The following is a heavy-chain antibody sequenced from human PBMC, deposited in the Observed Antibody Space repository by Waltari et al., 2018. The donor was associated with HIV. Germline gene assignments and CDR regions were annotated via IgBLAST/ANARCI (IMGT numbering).Heavy chain of an antibody. CDR3: ASLYNYVWGSPPPVDY. Sequence: EVQLVEFGGGLVKPGRSLTLYCAASGLTFCSHCLYWVCSHSAVLQAAWKGLVLGARINSDWSSTYYADSVNGRFTISRDNAKNTVYLQMNSVGAENTALYYCASLYNYVWGSPPPVDYWGQGTLVTVSS. D-gene: IGHD3-16*01. J-gene: IGHJ4*02. CDR2: INSDWSST. CDR1: GLTFCSHC. V-gene: IGHV3-74*01.